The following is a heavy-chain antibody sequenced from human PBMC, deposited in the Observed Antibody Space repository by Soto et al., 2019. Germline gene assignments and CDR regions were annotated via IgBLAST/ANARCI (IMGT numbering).Heavy chain of an antibody. CDR1: GGSISSSSYY. V-gene: IGHV4-39*01. CDR2: IYYSGST. J-gene: IGHJ4*02. Sequence: SETLSLTCTVSGGSISSSSYYWGWIRQPPGKGLEWIGSIYYSGSTYYNPSLKSRVTISVDTSKNQFSLKLSSVTAADTAVYYCARHLSAPHPFDYWGQGTLVTVSS. CDR3: ARHLSAPHPFDY. D-gene: IGHD2-15*01.